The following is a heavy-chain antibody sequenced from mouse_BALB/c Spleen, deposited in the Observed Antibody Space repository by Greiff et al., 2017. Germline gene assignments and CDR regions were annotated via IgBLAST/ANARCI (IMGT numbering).Heavy chain of an antibody. J-gene: IGHJ3*01. V-gene: IGHV14-3*02. CDR3: APHYYGWDFAY. CDR1: GFNIKDTY. Sequence: VQLQQSGAELVKPGASVKLSCTASGFNIKDTYMHWVKQRPEQGLEWIGRIDPANGNTKYDPKFQGKATITADTSSNTAYLQLSSLTSEDTAVYYYAPHYYGWDFAYWGQGTLVTVSA. D-gene: IGHD1-2*01. CDR2: IDPANGNT.